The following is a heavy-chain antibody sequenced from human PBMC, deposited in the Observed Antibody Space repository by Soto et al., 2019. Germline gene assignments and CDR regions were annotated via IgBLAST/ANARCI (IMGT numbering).Heavy chain of an antibody. CDR3: AKNLEWLLSYMDV. CDR2: ISGSGGST. Sequence: EVQLLESGGGLVQPGGSLRLSCAASGFTFSSYAMSWVRQAPGKGLEWVSAISGSGGSTYYADSVKGRFTISRDNSKNTLYLQMNSLRSEDTAVYYCAKNLEWLLSYMDVWGQGTTVTVSS. D-gene: IGHD3-3*01. V-gene: IGHV3-23*01. CDR1: GFTFSSYA. J-gene: IGHJ6*02.